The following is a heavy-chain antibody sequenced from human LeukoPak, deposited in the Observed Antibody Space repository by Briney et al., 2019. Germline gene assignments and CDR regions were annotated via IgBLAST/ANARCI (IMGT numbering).Heavy chain of an antibody. CDR1: GYTFTGYY. V-gene: IGHV1-2*02. CDR2: INPNSGGT. CDR3: ARDRFNSVVVITHFDY. D-gene: IGHD3-22*01. J-gene: IGHJ4*02. Sequence: ASVKVSCKASGYTFTGYYMHWVRQAPGQGLEWMGWINPNSGGTNYAQKFQGRVTMTRDTSISTAYMELRSLRSDDTAVYYCARDRFNSVVVITHFDYWGQGTLVTVSS.